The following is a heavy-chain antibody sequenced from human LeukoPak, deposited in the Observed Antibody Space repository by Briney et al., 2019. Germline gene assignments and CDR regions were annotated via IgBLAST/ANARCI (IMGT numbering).Heavy chain of an antibody. Sequence: GGSLRLSCAASGFTFDDYAMRWVRQAPGKGLEWGSGISWNSGSIGYADSVKGRFTISRDNAKDSLYLQMNSLRAEDTALYYCAKDIGGATRRWAYYYYYGMDVWGQGTTVTVSS. CDR1: GFTFDDYA. CDR3: AKDIGGATRRWAYYYYYGMDV. CDR2: ISWNSGSI. V-gene: IGHV3-9*01. J-gene: IGHJ6*02. D-gene: IGHD1-26*01.